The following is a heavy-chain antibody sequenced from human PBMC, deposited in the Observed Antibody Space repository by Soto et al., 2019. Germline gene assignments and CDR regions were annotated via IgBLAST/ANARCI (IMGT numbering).Heavy chain of an antibody. J-gene: IGHJ6*02. D-gene: IGHD3-16*01. V-gene: IGHV3-23*01. CDR3: AKARLWGGDGYNSYYYNAMDV. Sequence: GGSLRLSCAASGFTFSSYAMSWVRQAPGKGLEWVSAISGSGGSTYYADSVKGRFTISRDNSKNTLYLQMNSLRPEDTALYYCAKARLWGGDGYNSYYYNAMDVWGQGTTVTVSS. CDR1: GFTFSSYA. CDR2: ISGSGGST.